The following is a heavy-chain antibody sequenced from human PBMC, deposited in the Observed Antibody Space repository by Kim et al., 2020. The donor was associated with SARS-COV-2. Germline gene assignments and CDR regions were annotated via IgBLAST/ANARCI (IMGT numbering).Heavy chain of an antibody. D-gene: IGHD3-9*01. CDR1: GFTFSSYS. Sequence: GGSLRLSCAASGFTFSSYSMNWVRQAPGKGLEWVSYISSSSSSTIYYADSVKGRFTISRDNAKNSLYLQMNSLRDEDTAVYYCARDATYYDILTGYRSYWYFDLWGRGTLVTVSS. J-gene: IGHJ2*01. CDR2: ISSSSSSTI. V-gene: IGHV3-48*02. CDR3: ARDATYYDILTGYRSYWYFDL.